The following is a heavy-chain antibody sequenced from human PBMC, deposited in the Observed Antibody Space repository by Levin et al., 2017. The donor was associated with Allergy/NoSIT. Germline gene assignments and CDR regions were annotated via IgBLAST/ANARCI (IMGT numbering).Heavy chain of an antibody. Sequence: SETLSLTCAVYGGSFSGYYWSWIRQPPGKGLEWIGEINHSGSTNYNPSLKSRVTISVDTSKNQFSLKLSSVTAADTAVYYCARVNQWLVARAFDIWGQGTMVTVSS. V-gene: IGHV4-34*01. J-gene: IGHJ3*02. D-gene: IGHD6-19*01. CDR3: ARVNQWLVARAFDI. CDR2: INHSGST. CDR1: GGSFSGYY.